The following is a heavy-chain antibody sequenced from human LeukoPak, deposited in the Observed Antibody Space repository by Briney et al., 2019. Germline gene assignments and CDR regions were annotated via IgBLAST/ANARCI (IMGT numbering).Heavy chain of an antibody. Sequence: GGSLRLSCAASGFTFSSYAMHWVRQAPGKGLEWVAVISYDGSNKYYADSVKGRFTISRDNSKNTLYLQMNSLRAEDTAVYYCARDYGSGSYYYYGMDVWSKGTTVTVSS. J-gene: IGHJ6*04. CDR1: GFTFSSYA. V-gene: IGHV3-30*04. CDR3: ARDYGSGSYYYYGMDV. D-gene: IGHD3-10*01. CDR2: ISYDGSNK.